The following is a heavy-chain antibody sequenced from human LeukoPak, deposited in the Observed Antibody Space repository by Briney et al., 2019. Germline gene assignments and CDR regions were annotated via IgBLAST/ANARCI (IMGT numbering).Heavy chain of an antibody. J-gene: IGHJ4*02. CDR3: AKAAVVIPDY. Sequence: GASLRLSCAASGFIFRSYAMSWVRQAPGKGLEWVSGISGSGASTYYADPVKGRFTISRDNSKNTLYLQMKTLRAEDTAVYYCAKAAVVIPDYWGQGTLVTVSS. CDR1: GFIFRSYA. CDR2: ISGSGAST. V-gene: IGHV3-23*01. D-gene: IGHD3-22*01.